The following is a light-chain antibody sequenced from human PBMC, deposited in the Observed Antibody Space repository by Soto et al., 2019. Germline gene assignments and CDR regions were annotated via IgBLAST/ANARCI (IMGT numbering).Light chain of an antibody. CDR2: LGS. CDR1: QSLLHSNGYNY. CDR3: MQALQTPPT. Sequence: DIVMTQSPLSLPVTHGEPASISCRSSQSLLHSNGYNYLDWYLQKPGQSPQLLIYLGSNRASGVPDRFSGSGSGTVFTLKISRVEAEDVGVYYCMQALQTPPTFGQGTKVDIK. V-gene: IGKV2-28*01. J-gene: IGKJ1*01.